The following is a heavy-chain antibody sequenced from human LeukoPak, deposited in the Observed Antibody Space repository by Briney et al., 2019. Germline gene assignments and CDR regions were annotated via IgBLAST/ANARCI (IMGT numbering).Heavy chain of an antibody. CDR1: GFTFDDYG. CDR3: AKGNGDYVDYYGMDV. J-gene: IGHJ6*02. Sequence: HTGGSLRLSCAASGFTFDDYGTSWVRQAPGKGLEWVSGISWNSGSIGYADSVKGRFTISRDNAKNSLYLQMNSLRAEDTALYYCAKGNGDYVDYYGMDVWGQGTTVTVSS. D-gene: IGHD4-17*01. CDR2: ISWNSGSI. V-gene: IGHV3-9*01.